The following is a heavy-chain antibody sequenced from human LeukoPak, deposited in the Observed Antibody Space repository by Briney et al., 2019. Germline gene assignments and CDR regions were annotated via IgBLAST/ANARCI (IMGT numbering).Heavy chain of an antibody. D-gene: IGHD3-22*01. CDR3: AKDRHYDSSGPTYFDY. CDR2: INPNSGGT. Sequence: ASVKVSCKASGYTFTGYYMHWVRQAPGQGLEWLGWINPNSGGTNFAQKFQGRVTMTRDTSINTAYMELSKLRSDDTAVYYCAKDRHYDSSGPTYFDYWGQGTLVTVSS. V-gene: IGHV1-2*02. J-gene: IGHJ4*02. CDR1: GYTFTGYY.